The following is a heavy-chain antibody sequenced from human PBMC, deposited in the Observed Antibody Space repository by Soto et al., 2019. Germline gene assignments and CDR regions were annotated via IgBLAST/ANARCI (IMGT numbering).Heavy chain of an antibody. CDR2: IWYDGSNK. D-gene: IGHD4-17*01. CDR1: GFTFSSYG. Sequence: GGSLGLSCAAXGFTFSSYGMHWVRQAPGKGLEWVAVIWYDGSNKYYADSVKGRFTISRDNSKNTLYLQMNSLRAEDTAVYYCARAPYGDYVCFIYYYYGMDVWGQGTTVTVS. J-gene: IGHJ6*02. V-gene: IGHV3-33*01. CDR3: ARAPYGDYVCFIYYYYGMDV.